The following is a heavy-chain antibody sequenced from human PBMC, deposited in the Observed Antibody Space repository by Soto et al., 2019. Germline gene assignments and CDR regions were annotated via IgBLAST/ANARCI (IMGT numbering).Heavy chain of an antibody. D-gene: IGHD2-8*01. CDR2: IYGDDDK. V-gene: IGHV2-5*02. CDR1: GFSVSTSGVG. J-gene: IGHJ6*02. Sequence: QITLKESGPTLVKPTQTLTLTCTFSGFSVSTSGVGVGWIRQPPGKALEWLAFIYGDDDKRYSPSLKSRLTIPKATSKKQVVLTMTNMDLVDTATYYCAHRRTQEWYGIDVWGQGTTVTVSS. CDR3: AHRRTQEWYGIDV.